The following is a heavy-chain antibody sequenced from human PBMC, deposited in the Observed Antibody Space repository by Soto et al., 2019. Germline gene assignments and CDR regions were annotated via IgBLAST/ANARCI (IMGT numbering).Heavy chain of an antibody. CDR2: IYHSGST. Sequence: SETLSLTCAVSGGSISSGGYSWSWIRQPPGKGLEWIGYIYHSGSTNYNPSLKSRVTISVDKSKNQFSLNLSSVTAADTAVYYCARDQNGSGNYYTRYFDYWGQGTLVTVSS. D-gene: IGHD3-10*01. CDR3: ARDQNGSGNYYTRYFDY. V-gene: IGHV4-30-2*01. J-gene: IGHJ4*02. CDR1: GGSISSGGYS.